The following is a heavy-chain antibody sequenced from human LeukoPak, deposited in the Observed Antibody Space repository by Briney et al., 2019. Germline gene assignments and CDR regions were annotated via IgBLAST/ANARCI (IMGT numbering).Heavy chain of an antibody. J-gene: IGHJ6*04. Sequence: SETLSLTCTVSGGSISSYYWSWIRQPPGKGMGWIGYIYYSGSTNYNPSLKSRVTISVGTSKNQFSLKLSSVTAADTAVYYCAREGRPPYYYYGMDVWGKGTTVTVSS. D-gene: IGHD3-10*01. CDR2: IYYSGST. CDR1: GGSISSYY. CDR3: AREGRPPYYYYGMDV. V-gene: IGHV4-59*01.